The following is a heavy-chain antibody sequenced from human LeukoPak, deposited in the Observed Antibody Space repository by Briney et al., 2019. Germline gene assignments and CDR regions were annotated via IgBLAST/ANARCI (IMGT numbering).Heavy chain of an antibody. Sequence: PGGALRLSCGASGFTFRNYVIHWVRHAPGKGLEWVAVIWYDGSKKYYGDSMKGRFTISRDNSKNTLSLQMNSLRAEDTAVYYCARDRSYDSSGPDYWGQGTQVTVSS. CDR3: ARDRSYDSSGPDY. D-gene: IGHD3-22*01. CDR1: GFTFRNYV. J-gene: IGHJ4*02. CDR2: IWYDGSKK. V-gene: IGHV3-33*08.